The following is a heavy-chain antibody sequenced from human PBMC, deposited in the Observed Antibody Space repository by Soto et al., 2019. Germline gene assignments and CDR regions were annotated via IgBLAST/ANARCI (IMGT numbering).Heavy chain of an antibody. V-gene: IGHV3-74*01. CDR2: INNHGNDV. Sequence: EVPLVESGGGLVQPGGSLRLSCAVSGFSISGYWMHWVRQVPGKGLVWVSRINNHGNDVSYADSVKGRFIISRDNAQNTLYLQINSPTADDTAIYYCTRGASGYGNFDYWGQGVLLTVSS. CDR3: TRGASGYGNFDY. J-gene: IGHJ4*02. CDR1: GFSISGYW. D-gene: IGHD5-12*01.